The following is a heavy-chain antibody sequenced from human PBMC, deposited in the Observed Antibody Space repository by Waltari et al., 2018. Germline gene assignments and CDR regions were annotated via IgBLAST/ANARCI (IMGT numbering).Heavy chain of an antibody. CDR2: ICGSGGST. CDR3: ARGYSSPFYY. CDR1: GFPFSSST. J-gene: IGHJ4*02. V-gene: IGHV3-23*01. Sequence: EVQLLASGGGLVQPGGSLRLSCPASGFPFSSSTLRWVRQAPGKGLEWVSSICGSGGSTYYENSWRGRFTISRDNSKNTLYLQINSLSAEDTAVYYCARGYSSPFYYWGQGTLVTFAS. D-gene: IGHD6-13*01.